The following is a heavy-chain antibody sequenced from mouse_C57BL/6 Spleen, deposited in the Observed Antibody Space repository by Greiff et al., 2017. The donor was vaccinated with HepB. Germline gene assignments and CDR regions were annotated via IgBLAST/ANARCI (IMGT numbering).Heavy chain of an antibody. CDR2: INPYNGGT. D-gene: IGHD1-1*01. CDR1: GYTFTDYY. Sequence: VQLQQSGPVLVKPGASVKMSCKASGYTFTDYYMNWVKQSHGKSLEWIGVINPYNGGTSYNQKFKGKATLTVDKSSSTAYMELNSLTSEDSAVYYCATLASSITTVVDFDYWGQGTTLTVSS. CDR3: ATLASSITTVVDFDY. V-gene: IGHV1-19*01. J-gene: IGHJ2*01.